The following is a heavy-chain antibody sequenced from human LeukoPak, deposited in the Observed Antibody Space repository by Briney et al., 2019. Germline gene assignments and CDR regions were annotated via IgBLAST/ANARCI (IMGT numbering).Heavy chain of an antibody. D-gene: IGHD6-13*01. CDR2: ISGSGGGT. V-gene: IGHV3-23*01. CDR3: AKWGIAAAGPIPLEFDY. Sequence: PGGSLRPSCAASGFTFSSYAMSWVRQAPGKGLEWVSAISGSGGGTYYADSVKGRFTISRDNSKNTLYLQMNSLRAEDTAVYYCAKWGIAAAGPIPLEFDYWGQGTLVTVSS. J-gene: IGHJ4*02. CDR1: GFTFSSYA.